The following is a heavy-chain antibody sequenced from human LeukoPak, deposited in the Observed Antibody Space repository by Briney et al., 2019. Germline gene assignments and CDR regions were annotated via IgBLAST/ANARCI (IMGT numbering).Heavy chain of an antibody. CDR2: INHSGST. CDR3: ESRIRYFDWLPFDY. J-gene: IGHJ4*02. V-gene: IGHV4-34*01. CDR1: GGSFSGYY. D-gene: IGHD3-9*01. Sequence: SETLSLTCAVYGGSFSGYYWSGIRQPPGKGLDWNGEINHSGSTNYNPSLKSRVTKSVDTSKNQFSLKLSSVTAADTAVYHAESRIRYFDWLPFDYWGQGTLVTVSS.